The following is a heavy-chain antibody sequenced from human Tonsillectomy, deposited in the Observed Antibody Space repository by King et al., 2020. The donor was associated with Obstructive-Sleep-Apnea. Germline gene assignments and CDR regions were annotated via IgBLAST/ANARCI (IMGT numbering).Heavy chain of an antibody. D-gene: IGHD5-24*01. CDR2: ISYSGST. CDR1: GGSTNSYY. V-gene: IGHV4-59*01. CDR3: ARDRGGRDGYNRFDY. Sequence: HVQLQESGPGLVKPSETLSLTCTVSGGSTNSYYWSWIRQTPGKGLEWIGYISYSGSTNYNPSLKSRVTISVDTSKNQFSLKLSSVTAADTAVYYCARDRGGRDGYNRFDYWGQGTLVTVSS. J-gene: IGHJ4*02.